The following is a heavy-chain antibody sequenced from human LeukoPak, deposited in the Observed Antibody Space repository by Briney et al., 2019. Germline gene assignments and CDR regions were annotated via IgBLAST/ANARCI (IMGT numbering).Heavy chain of an antibody. J-gene: IGHJ4*02. D-gene: IGHD2-2*02. CDR1: GGTFSSYA. Sequence: EASVKVSCKASGGTFSSYAISWVRQAPGQGLEWMGRIIPIFGIANYAQKFQGRVTITADKSTSTAYMGLSSLRSEDTAVYYCAREALYCSSTSCYTVIEGYYFDYWGQGTLVTVSS. CDR2: IIPIFGIA. CDR3: AREALYCSSTSCYTVIEGYYFDY. V-gene: IGHV1-69*04.